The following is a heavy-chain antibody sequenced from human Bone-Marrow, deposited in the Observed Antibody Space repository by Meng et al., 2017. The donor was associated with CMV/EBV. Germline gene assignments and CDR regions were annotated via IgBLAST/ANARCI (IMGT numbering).Heavy chain of an antibody. V-gene: IGHV4-34*01. CDR1: GGSFSGYY. D-gene: IGHD1-1*01. CDR2: INHSGST. J-gene: IGHJ3*02. CDR3: ARDWNACAFDI. Sequence: LTCAVYGGSFSGYYWSWIRQPPGKGLEWIGEINHSGSTNYNPSLKSRVTISVDTSKNQFSLKLSSVTAADTAVYYCARDWNACAFDIWGQGTMVTVSS.